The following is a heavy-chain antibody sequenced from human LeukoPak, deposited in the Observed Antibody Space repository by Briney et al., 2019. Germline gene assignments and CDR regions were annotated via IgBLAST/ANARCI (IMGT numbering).Heavy chain of an antibody. Sequence: KPSETLSLTCTVSGGYISSYYWSWIRQPAGKGLEWIGRIYTSGSTNYNPSLKSRVTMSVDTSKNQFSLKLSSVTAADTAVYYCARHYDFWSGYSNWFDPWGQGTLVTVSS. CDR1: GGYISSYY. D-gene: IGHD3-3*01. CDR2: IYTSGST. J-gene: IGHJ5*02. CDR3: ARHYDFWSGYSNWFDP. V-gene: IGHV4-4*07.